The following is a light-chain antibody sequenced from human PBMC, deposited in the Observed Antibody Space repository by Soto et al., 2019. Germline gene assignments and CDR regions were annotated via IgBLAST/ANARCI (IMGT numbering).Light chain of an antibody. J-gene: IGLJ7*01. CDR3: ASWDDSLNGAV. Sequence: QSVLTQPPSASGTPGQRVTISCSGGSSNIGSNTVSWYQQLPGTAPKLLIYNNNQRPSGVPDRFSGSKSGTSASLAISGLQSEDEADYYCASWDDSLNGAVFGGGTQLTVL. V-gene: IGLV1-44*01. CDR2: NNN. CDR1: SSNIGSNT.